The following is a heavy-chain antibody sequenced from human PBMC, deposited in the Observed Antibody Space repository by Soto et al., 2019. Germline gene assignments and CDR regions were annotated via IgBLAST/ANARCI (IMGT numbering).Heavy chain of an antibody. V-gene: IGHV5-51*01. D-gene: IGHD6-19*01. Sequence: GESLKISCKVSGDSFTGFWIGWVRQMPGKGLEWLGSIYPRDSDTRYSPSFQGQVTISADKSLSTAYLQWNSLQASDTAIYYCARQHPLDSRVWYTWVQGTLVTVSS. CDR3: ARQHPLDSRVWYT. CDR2: IYPRDSDT. CDR1: GDSFTGFW. J-gene: IGHJ4*02.